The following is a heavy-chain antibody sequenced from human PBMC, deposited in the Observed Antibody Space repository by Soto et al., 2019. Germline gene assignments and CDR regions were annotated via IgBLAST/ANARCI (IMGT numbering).Heavy chain of an antibody. V-gene: IGHV3-23*01. CDR1: GFTFSSYA. CDR3: AKADNKLGWGYYYYYMDV. Sequence: GGSLRLSCAASGFTFSSYAMSWVRQAPGKGLEWVSAISGSGGSTYYADSVKGRFTISRDNSKNTLYLQMNSLRAEDTAVYYCAKADNKLGWGYYYYYMDVWGKGTTVTVSS. J-gene: IGHJ6*03. D-gene: IGHD7-27*01. CDR2: ISGSGGST.